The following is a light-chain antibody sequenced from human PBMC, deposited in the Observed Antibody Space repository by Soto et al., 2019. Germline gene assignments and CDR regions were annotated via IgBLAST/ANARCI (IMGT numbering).Light chain of an antibody. CDR3: AAWDASLSGWV. V-gene: IGLV1-47*02. CDR1: SSNIGSNY. CDR2: SDV. J-gene: IGLJ3*02. Sequence: QSVLTQPPSASGTPGQGVIISCSGTSSNIGSNYVYWYRLLPGTAPKLVMFSDVIRPPGVPDRFSGAKSGTSASLAISGLRPEDEADYFCAAWDASLSGWVFGGGTQLTVL.